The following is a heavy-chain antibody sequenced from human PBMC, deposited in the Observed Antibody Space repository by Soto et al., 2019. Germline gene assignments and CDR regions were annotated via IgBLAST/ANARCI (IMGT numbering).Heavy chain of an antibody. D-gene: IGHD2-15*01. CDR1: GGSISSSNW. V-gene: IGHV4-4*02. CDR2: IYQSGST. J-gene: IGHJ6*02. CDR3: ARQRVVVAANLDYYYYGMDV. Sequence: QVQLQESGPGLVKPSGTLSLTCAVSGGSISSSNWWSWVRQPPGKGLEWIGEIYQSGSTNYNPSLKSRVTISVDKSKNQFSLKLSSVTAADTAVYYCARQRVVVAANLDYYYYGMDVWGQGTTVTVSS.